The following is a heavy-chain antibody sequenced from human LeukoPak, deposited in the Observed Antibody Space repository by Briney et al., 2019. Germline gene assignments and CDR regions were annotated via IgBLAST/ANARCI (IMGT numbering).Heavy chain of an antibody. CDR2: ISSSSSYI. CDR3: ARDRTVARPGDY. J-gene: IGHJ4*02. Sequence: TGGSLRLSCAASGFTFSSYSMNWVRQAPGKGLEWVSSISSSSSYIYYADSVKGRFTISRDNVKNSLYLQMNSLRAEDTAVYYCARDRTVARPGDYWGQGTLVTVSS. V-gene: IGHV3-21*01. D-gene: IGHD6-6*01. CDR1: GFTFSSYS.